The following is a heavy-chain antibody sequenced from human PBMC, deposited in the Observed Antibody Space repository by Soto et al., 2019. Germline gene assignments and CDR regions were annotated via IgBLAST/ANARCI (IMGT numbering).Heavy chain of an antibody. V-gene: IGHV4-34*01. CDR2: INHSGST. Sequence: SETLSLTCAVYGGSFSGYYWSWIRQPPGKGLEWIGEINHSGSTNYNPSLKSRVTISVDTSKNQFSLKLSSVTAADTAVYYCARVTTNYFDYWGQGTLVTVSS. J-gene: IGHJ4*02. CDR1: GGSFSGYY. CDR3: ARVTTNYFDY. D-gene: IGHD4-4*01.